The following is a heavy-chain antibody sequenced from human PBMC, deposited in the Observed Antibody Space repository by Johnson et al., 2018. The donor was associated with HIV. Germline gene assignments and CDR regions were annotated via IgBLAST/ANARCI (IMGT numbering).Heavy chain of an antibody. V-gene: IGHV3-23*04. CDR1: GFTFSSYA. D-gene: IGHD3-22*01. CDR3: AKGLRRITMIVVA. J-gene: IGHJ3*01. CDR2: ISGSGDTI. Sequence: VQLVESGGGLEQPGGSLRLSCVASGFTFSSYAMNWVRQAPGKGLEWVSGISGSGDTIYYADSVKGRFTISRDNAKNSVSLQMNSLRAEDTALYYCAKGLRRITMIVVAWGQGTMVTVSS.